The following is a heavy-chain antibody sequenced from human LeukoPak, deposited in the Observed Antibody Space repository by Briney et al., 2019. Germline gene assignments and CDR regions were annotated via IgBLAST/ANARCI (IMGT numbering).Heavy chain of an antibody. Sequence: GGSLRLSCAASGFTFSSYAMSWVRQAPGKGLEWVSAISGSGGSTYYADSVKGRFTISRDNSKNTLYLQMNSLRAEDTAVYYCAKADYYDSSGYLGGVAFDIWGQGTMVTVSS. CDR3: AKADYYDSSGYLGGVAFDI. CDR1: GFTFSSYA. D-gene: IGHD3-22*01. J-gene: IGHJ3*02. V-gene: IGHV3-23*01. CDR2: ISGSGGST.